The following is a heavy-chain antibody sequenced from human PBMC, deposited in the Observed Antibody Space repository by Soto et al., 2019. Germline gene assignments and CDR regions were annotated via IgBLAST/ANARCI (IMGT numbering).Heavy chain of an antibody. CDR1: GFTFSSYG. J-gene: IGHJ4*02. Sequence: QVQLVESGGGVVQPGRSLRLSCAASGFTFSSYGMHWVRQAPGKGLEWVAVMWYDGSNKYYADSVKGRFTISRDNSKNTLYLQMNSLGAEDTAVYYCASGSSGYYYPFDYWGQGTLVTVSS. CDR2: MWYDGSNK. D-gene: IGHD3-22*01. CDR3: ASGSSGYYYPFDY. V-gene: IGHV3-33*01.